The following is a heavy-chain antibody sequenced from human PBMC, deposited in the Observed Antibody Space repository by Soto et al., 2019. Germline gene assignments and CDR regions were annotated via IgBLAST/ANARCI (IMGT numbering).Heavy chain of an antibody. D-gene: IGHD6-6*01. CDR2: IYPGDSDT. CDR1: GYSFTSYW. J-gene: IGHJ6*02. V-gene: IGHV5-51*01. Sequence: LGESLKISCKGSGYSFTSYWIGWVRQMPGKGLEWMGIIYPGDSDTRYSPSFQGQVTISADKSISTAYLQWSSLKASDTAMYYCARLVSSSFGWHYYYYGMDVWGQGTTVTVSS. CDR3: ARLVSSSFGWHYYYYGMDV.